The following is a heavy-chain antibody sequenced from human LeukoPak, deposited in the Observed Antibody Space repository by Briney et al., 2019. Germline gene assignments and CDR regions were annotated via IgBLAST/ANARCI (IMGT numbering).Heavy chain of an antibody. V-gene: IGHV3-53*01. CDR3: AMSPRIVGATRLDY. CDR2: IYSGGST. J-gene: IGHJ4*02. Sequence: GGSLRLSCAASGFTVSSNYMSWVRQAPGKGLEWVSVIYSGGSTYYADSVKGRFTIFRDNSKNTLYLQMNSLRAEDTAVYYCAMSPRIVGATRLDYWGQGTLVTVSS. D-gene: IGHD1-26*01. CDR1: GFTVSSNY.